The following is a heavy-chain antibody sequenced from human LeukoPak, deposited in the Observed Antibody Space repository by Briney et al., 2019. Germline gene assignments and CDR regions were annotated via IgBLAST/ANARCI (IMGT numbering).Heavy chain of an antibody. D-gene: IGHD6-19*01. CDR3: ARTRGSSDWYRGLNFDC. CDR1: GFTFSSYW. Sequence: PGGSLRLSCAASGFTFSSYWMSWVRQAPGKGLEWVANIKQDGSEKYYVDSVKGRFTISRDNAKNSLYVQMNSLRADDTAVYYCARTRGSSDWYRGLNFDCWGQGTLVTGSS. J-gene: IGHJ4*02. V-gene: IGHV3-7*01. CDR2: IKQDGSEK.